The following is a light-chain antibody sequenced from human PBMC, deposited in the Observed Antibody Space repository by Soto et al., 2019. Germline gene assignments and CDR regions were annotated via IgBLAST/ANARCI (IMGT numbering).Light chain of an antibody. CDR1: HIVSSY. CDR2: AAS. Sequence: DIQMTQSPSSLSASVLYRLTITCRAIHIVSSYLNWYHQKPGKAPKLLIYAASSLQSGVPSRFSGSGYGTDFPLTISRLQPEDFANYYSKQSESXPRTCGGGTKV. J-gene: IGKJ4*01. V-gene: IGKV1-39*01. CDR3: KQSESXPRT.